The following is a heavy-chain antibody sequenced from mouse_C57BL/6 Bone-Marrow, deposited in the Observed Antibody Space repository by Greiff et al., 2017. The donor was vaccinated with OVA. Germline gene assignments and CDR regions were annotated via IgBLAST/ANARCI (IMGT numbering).Heavy chain of an antibody. CDR3: TRYPRYFDV. CDR1: GFTFSSYA. J-gene: IGHJ1*03. V-gene: IGHV5-9-1*02. CDR2: ISSGGDYI. Sequence: EVQGVESGEGLVKPGGSLKLSCAASGFTFSSYAMSWVRQTPEKRLEWVAYISSGGDYIYYADTVKGRFTISRDNARNTLYLQMSSLKYEDTAMYYCTRYPRYFDVWGTGTTVTVSS.